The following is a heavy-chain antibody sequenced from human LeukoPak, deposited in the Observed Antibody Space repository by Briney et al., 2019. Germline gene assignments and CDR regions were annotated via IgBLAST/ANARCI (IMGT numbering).Heavy chain of an antibody. CDR3: ARLGSYVYMDV. V-gene: IGHV4-34*01. CDR1: GGSFSGYY. CDR2: INHSGSI. J-gene: IGHJ6*03. Sequence: SETLSLTRAVYGGSFSGYYWSWIRQPPGKGLEWIGEINHSGSINYNPSLKSRVTISVDTSKNQFSLKLSSVTAADTAVYYCARLGSYVYMDVWGKGTTVTISS. D-gene: IGHD3-16*01.